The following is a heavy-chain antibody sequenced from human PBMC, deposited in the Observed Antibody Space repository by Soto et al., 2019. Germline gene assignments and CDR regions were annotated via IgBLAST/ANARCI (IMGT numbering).Heavy chain of an antibody. CDR2: ISAYSGNI. D-gene: IGHD2-15*01. CDR3: ARDCSGATCSFNY. CDR1: GYTFTRSG. Sequence: ASVKVSCKASGYTFTRSGISWVRQAPGQGLERMGWISAYSGNINYAQKFQDRVTMTTDTSTSTAYMELRSLRSDDTAVYYCARDCSGATCSFNYWGQGTLVTVSS. J-gene: IGHJ4*02. V-gene: IGHV1-18*01.